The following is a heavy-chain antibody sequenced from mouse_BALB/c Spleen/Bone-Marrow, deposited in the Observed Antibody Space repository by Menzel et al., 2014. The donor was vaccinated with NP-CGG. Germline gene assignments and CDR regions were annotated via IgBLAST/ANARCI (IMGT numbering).Heavy chain of an antibody. V-gene: IGHV1-4*01. CDR2: VNPRSGYA. J-gene: IGHJ2*01. CDR1: GYTFTDYT. CDR3: ARPKGFALDY. Sequence: VQLVESGAELASPGASVKMSCKASGYTFTDYTIQWVKQRPGQGLEWIGYVNPRSGYANYNQKFKDKATLTADKSSSTAFMQLSSLTSEDSAVYYCARPKGFALDYLGQGTALTVSS.